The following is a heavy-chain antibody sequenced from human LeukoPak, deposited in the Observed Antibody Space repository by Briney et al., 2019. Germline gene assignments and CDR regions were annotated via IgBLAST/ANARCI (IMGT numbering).Heavy chain of an antibody. D-gene: IGHD3-10*01. V-gene: IGHV4-31*03. CDR2: IDNSGIT. CDR3: TRESRSWFGDTNWFDP. CDR1: GGSINSGGYY. Sequence: PSETLSLTCSVSGGSINSGGYYWTWIRQHPVRGLEWIGYIDNSGITSHNPSLESRLTISIDTSKNHFSLNLTSVTAAGTAVYYCTRESRSWFGDTNWFDPWGQGTLVIVSS. J-gene: IGHJ5*02.